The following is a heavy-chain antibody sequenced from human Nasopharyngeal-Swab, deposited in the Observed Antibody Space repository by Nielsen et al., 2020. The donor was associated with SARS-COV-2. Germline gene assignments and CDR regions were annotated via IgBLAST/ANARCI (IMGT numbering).Heavy chain of an antibody. V-gene: IGHV1-18*01. CDR3: ARDPYSSSLPALYYYYYGMDV. J-gene: IGHJ6*02. D-gene: IGHD6-13*01. CDR1: GGTFTSYG. Sequence: ASVKVSCKASGGTFTSYGISWVRQAPGQGLEWMGWISAYNGNTNYVQKIQGRVTMTTDTSTSTAYMELRSLRSDDTAVYYCARDPYSSSLPALYYYYYGMDVWGQGTTVTVSS. CDR2: ISAYNGNT.